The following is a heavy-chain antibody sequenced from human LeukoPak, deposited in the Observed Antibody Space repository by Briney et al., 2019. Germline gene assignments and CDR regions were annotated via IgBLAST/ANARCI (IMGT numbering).Heavy chain of an antibody. CDR2: IYTSGST. Sequence: SETLSLTCTVSGGPISSYYWSWIRQPAGKGLEWIGRIYTSGSTNYNPSLKSRVTMSVDTSKNQFSLKLSSVTAADTAVYYCARDRYYYDSSGYLFDYWGQGTLVTVSS. V-gene: IGHV4-4*07. J-gene: IGHJ4*02. CDR3: ARDRYYYDSSGYLFDY. CDR1: GGPISSYY. D-gene: IGHD3-22*01.